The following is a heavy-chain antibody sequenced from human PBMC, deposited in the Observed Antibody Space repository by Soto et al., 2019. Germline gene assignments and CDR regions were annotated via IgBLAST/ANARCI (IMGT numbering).Heavy chain of an antibody. Sequence: SVKVSCKASGYTFTSYYMHWVRQAPGQGLEWMGIINPSGGSTSYAQKFQGRVTMTRDTSTRTVYMELSSLRSEDTAVYYCASDPRGGGVTASNDGGVFASWGQRTMVIVCS. CDR1: GYTFTSYY. V-gene: IGHV1-46*01. J-gene: IGHJ5*01. CDR2: INPSGGST. CDR3: ASDPRGGGVTASNDGGVFAS. D-gene: IGHD2-2*01.